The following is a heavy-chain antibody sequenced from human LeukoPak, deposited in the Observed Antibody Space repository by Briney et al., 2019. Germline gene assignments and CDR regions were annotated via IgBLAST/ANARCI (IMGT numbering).Heavy chain of an antibody. V-gene: IGHV1-69*13. J-gene: IGHJ4*02. CDR1: GGTFSSYA. CDR2: IIPIFGTA. CDR3: ARGGYSAPLDY. D-gene: IGHD5-12*01. Sequence: ASVKVSCKASGGTFSSYAISWVRQAPGQGLEWMGGIIPIFGTANYAQKFQGRVTITADGSTSTAYMELSSLRSEDTAVYYCARGGYSAPLDYWGQGTLVTVSS.